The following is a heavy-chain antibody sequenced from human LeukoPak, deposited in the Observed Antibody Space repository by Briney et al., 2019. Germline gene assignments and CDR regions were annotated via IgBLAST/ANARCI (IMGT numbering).Heavy chain of an antibody. CDR3: ARGVDL. CDR1: RGSLSGYY. J-gene: IGHJ2*01. CDR2: ITHSGSP. Sequence: PSETLSLTCGVSRGSLSGYYWRWIRQPPGGGLEWLGEITHSGSPNYNPSLKSRVTISGDTSKKQFSLTLTSVTAADTGVYYCARGVDLWGRGTPVTVSS. V-gene: IGHV4-34*01.